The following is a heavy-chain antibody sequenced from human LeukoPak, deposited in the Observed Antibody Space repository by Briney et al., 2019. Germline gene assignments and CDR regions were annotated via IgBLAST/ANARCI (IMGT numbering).Heavy chain of an antibody. V-gene: IGHV3-30*02. CDR1: GFTFNIHA. CDR3: AKDSIYYDSIASYHMDWYYSGY. D-gene: IGHD3-22*01. Sequence: GGSLRLSCVSSGFTFNIHAMHSLRQAPGKGLEWVAFIRNDGSSQYYGDSLKGRFNISRDNSKNTLYLQMNSLRAEDTAVYYCAKDSIYYDSIASYHMDWYYSGYWGQGTLVTVSS. J-gene: IGHJ4*02. CDR2: IRNDGSSQ.